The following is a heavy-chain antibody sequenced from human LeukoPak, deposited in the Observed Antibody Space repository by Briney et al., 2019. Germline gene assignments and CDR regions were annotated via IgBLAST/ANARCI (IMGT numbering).Heavy chain of an antibody. CDR2: ISSSDSTI. J-gene: IGHJ4*02. D-gene: IGHD6-19*01. Sequence: GGSLRLSCTASGFTFSSYEMNWVRQAPGKGLKGVSYISSSDSTIHYADSVKGRFTISRNNSKNTLYLQMNSRRAEDTAEYYCAKEDYIVAGTGYFDYWGQGTLVTVSS. CDR3: AKEDYIVAGTGYFDY. CDR1: GFTFSSYE. V-gene: IGHV3-48*03.